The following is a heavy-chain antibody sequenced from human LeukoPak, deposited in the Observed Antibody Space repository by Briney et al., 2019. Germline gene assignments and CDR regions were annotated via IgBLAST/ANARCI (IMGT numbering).Heavy chain of an antibody. CDR1: GGSTSPYY. V-gene: IGHV4-59*01. CDR3: VRWNYYDRSRAFDI. Sequence: SETLSLTCTVSGGSTSPYYWIWIRQPPGKGLEYIGYIYYSGITNYNPSLKSRVTFSVDTSKNQFSLKLTSVTAADTAVYYCVRWNYYDRSRAFDIWGQGTMVTVSS. J-gene: IGHJ3*02. D-gene: IGHD3-22*01. CDR2: IYYSGIT.